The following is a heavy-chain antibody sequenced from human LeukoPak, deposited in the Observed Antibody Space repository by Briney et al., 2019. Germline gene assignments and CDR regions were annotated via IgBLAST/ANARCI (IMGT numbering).Heavy chain of an antibody. Sequence: ASVKVSCKASGYTFTSYGISWVRQAPGQGLEWMGWISAYNGNTNYAQKLQGRVTMTTDTSTSTAYMELRSLRSDDMAVYYCARVGLPWFGELLHYFDYWGQGTLVTVSS. CDR3: ARVGLPWFGELLHYFDY. D-gene: IGHD3-10*01. CDR1: GYTFTSYG. CDR2: ISAYNGNT. V-gene: IGHV1-18*03. J-gene: IGHJ4*02.